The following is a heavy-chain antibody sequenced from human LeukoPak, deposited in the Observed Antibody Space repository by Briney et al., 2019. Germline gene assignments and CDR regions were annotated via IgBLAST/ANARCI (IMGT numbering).Heavy chain of an antibody. V-gene: IGHV1-18*01. Sequence: GASVKVSCKASGCTFTSYGISWVRQAPGQGLEWMGWISAYNGNTNYAQKLQGRVTMTTDTSTSTAYMELRSLRSDDTAVYYCARETPYSGSYQPFDYWGQGTLVTVSS. CDR1: GCTFTSYG. CDR2: ISAYNGNT. J-gene: IGHJ4*02. D-gene: IGHD1-26*01. CDR3: ARETPYSGSYQPFDY.